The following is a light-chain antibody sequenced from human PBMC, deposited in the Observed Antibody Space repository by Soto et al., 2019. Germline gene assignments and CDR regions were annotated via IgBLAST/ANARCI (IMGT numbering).Light chain of an antibody. Sequence: EIVMTQSPATLSVSPGERATLSCRASQSVSSNLAWYQQKPGQAPRLLIYGASTRATGIPARFSGSGSGTEFTLTISSLQSEDFAVYYCQRYNNWPPETFGQGTKVESK. J-gene: IGKJ1*01. CDR1: QSVSSN. CDR2: GAS. CDR3: QRYNNWPPET. V-gene: IGKV3-15*01.